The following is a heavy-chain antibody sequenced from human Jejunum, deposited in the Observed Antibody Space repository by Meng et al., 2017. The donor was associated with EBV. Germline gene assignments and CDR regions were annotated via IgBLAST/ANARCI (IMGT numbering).Heavy chain of an antibody. CDR1: GFTFSGFW. CDR2: INGDGSRT. J-gene: IGHJ4*02. V-gene: IGHV3-74*01. CDR3: AKDRNYYIDY. Sequence: DVQVVGCGGGLTQPGGALRLVCAASGFTFSGFWMYWVRQVPGKGLVWISRINGDGSRTTYADSVMDRFTISRDNAKNTLYLQMNSLRAEDTAVYYCAKDRNYYIDYWGQGTLVTVSS.